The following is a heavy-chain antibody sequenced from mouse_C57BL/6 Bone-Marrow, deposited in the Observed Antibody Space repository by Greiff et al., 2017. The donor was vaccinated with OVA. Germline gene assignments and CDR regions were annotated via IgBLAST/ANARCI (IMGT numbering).Heavy chain of an antibody. V-gene: IGHV1-18*01. Sequence: VQLKQSGPELVKPGASVKIPCKASGYTFTDYNMDWVKQSHGKSLEWIGDINPNNGGTIYNQKFKGKATLTVDKSSSTAYMELRSLTSEATAVYYCARRCYYYGSSYLFDYWGQGTTLTVSS. J-gene: IGHJ2*01. CDR1: GYTFTDYN. CDR3: ARRCYYYGSSYLFDY. D-gene: IGHD1-1*01. CDR2: INPNNGGT.